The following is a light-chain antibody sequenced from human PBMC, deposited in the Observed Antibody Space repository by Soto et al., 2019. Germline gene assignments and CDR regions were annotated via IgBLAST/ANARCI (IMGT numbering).Light chain of an antibody. J-gene: IGLJ1*01. CDR1: SSDVGGYNL. V-gene: IGLV2-23*01. CDR3: WSYAGGNSCV. CDR2: EGT. Sequence: QSALTQPASVSGSPGQSITISCTGTSSDVGGYNLVSWYQHHPGKAPKLMIYEGTTRPSGISNRFSGSKSGNTASLTISGLQAEDEADYYCWSYAGGNSCVFGSGTKVTVL.